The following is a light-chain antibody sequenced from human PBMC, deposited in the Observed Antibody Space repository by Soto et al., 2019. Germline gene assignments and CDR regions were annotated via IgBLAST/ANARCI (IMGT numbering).Light chain of an antibody. CDR2: GAS. CDR3: HQYSEWPHT. Sequence: EIVMTQSPATLSVSPGERATLSCRASQSFTSNLAWYQHKPGQAPRLLIHGASVWATGIPARFSGSGSGTEFSLTISSLQSEDFAVYYCHQYSEWPHTFGQGTTLEIK. CDR1: QSFTSN. J-gene: IGKJ2*01. V-gene: IGKV3D-15*01.